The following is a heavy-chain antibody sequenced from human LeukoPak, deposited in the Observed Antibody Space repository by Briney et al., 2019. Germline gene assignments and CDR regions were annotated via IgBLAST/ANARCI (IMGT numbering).Heavy chain of an antibody. CDR3: ARSGWDPWL. D-gene: IGHD1-26*01. V-gene: IGHV3-7*04. CDR1: GFTFSNYW. CDR2: IKPDGSVI. Sequence: GGSLRLSCAASGFTFSNYWMAWVRQAPGRGLEWVASIKPDGSVIYYGDSVKGRFTLSRDNTKNSLYLQMNSLRAEDTAVYYGARSGWDPWLWGQGTLVTVSS. J-gene: IGHJ4*02.